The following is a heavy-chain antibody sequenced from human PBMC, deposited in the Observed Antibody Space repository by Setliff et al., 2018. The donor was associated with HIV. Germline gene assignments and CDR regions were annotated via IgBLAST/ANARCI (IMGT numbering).Heavy chain of an antibody. CDR2: INPYSGRT. CDR3: ARDRRGRGIEAAGPYYYFDS. V-gene: IGHV1-2*04. J-gene: IGHJ4*02. D-gene: IGHD6-13*01. Sequence: ASVKVSCKASGYTVTGYYIHWVREAPGQGLEWMGWINPYSGRTHYAQKFQGWVTVARDTSITTAYMDLTNLKSDDTAVYYCARDRRGRGIEAAGPYYYFDSWGQGTLVTVSS. CDR1: GYTVTGYY.